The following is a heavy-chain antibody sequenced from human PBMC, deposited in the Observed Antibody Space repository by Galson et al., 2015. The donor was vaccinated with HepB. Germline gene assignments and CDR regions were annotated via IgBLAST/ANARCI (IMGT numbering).Heavy chain of an antibody. V-gene: IGHV3-74*01. CDR1: GFTFRRHW. D-gene: IGHD5/OR15-5a*01. CDR2: VDWDGTSA. Sequence: SLRLSCAASGFTFRRHWMHWVRQGPGKGLEWVSRVDWDGTSADYADSVKGRFTISRDNARETVSLQMSSLRAEDTGIYYCVRDRGYCVNGVCQGPQYDYWGQGTLVTVSS. CDR3: VRDRGYCVNGVCQGPQYDY. J-gene: IGHJ4*02.